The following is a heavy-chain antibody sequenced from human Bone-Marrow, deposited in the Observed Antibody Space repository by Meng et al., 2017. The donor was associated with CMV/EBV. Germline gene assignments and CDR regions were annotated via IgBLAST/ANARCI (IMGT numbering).Heavy chain of an antibody. CDR1: GFTFSSYA. Sequence: GESLKISCAASGFTFSSYAMSWVRQAPGKGLEWVSAISGSGGSTYYADSVKGRFTISRDNSKNTLYLQMNSLRAEDTAVYYCAKDPGGNPFDYWGQGTLVTVSS. CDR3: AKDPGGNPFDY. CDR2: ISGSGGST. J-gene: IGHJ4*02. V-gene: IGHV3-23*01. D-gene: IGHD4-23*01.